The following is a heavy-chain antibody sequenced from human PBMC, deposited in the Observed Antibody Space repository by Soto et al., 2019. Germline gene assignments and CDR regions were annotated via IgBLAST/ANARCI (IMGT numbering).Heavy chain of an antibody. CDR3: AVGFDYVWGSFWY. CDR1: GGSISSGGYY. Sequence: QVQLQESGPGLVKPSQTLSLTCTVSGGSISSGGYYWSWIRQHPGKGLEWIGYIYYSGSTYYNPSLKSRVTIAVDTSKNRVSLKLSSVTAADTAVYYCAVGFDYVWGSFWYWGQGNLVTVSS. V-gene: IGHV4-31*03. D-gene: IGHD3-16*01. J-gene: IGHJ4*02. CDR2: IYYSGST.